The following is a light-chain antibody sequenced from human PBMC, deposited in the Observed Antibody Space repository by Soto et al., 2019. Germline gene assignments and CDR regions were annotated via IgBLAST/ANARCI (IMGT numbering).Light chain of an antibody. Sequence: DIQMTQSPSTLSTSVCDRVTITCRASQTISHWLAWYQQKPGKAPKLLIYDASNLETGVPSRFSGSGSGTDFTFTISSLQPEDIATYYCQQYDNLITFGQGTRLEIK. CDR3: QQYDNLIT. CDR1: QTISHW. V-gene: IGKV1-33*01. J-gene: IGKJ5*01. CDR2: DAS.